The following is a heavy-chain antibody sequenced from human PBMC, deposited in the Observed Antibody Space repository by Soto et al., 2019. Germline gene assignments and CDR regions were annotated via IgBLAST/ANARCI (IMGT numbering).Heavy chain of an antibody. CDR2: IYYSGST. D-gene: IGHD3-10*01. Sequence: PSETLSLTCTVSGGSISSGGYYWSWIRQHPGKGLEWIGYIYYSGSTYYNPSLKSRVTISVDTSKNQFSLKLSSVTAADTAVYYCARDPENYGSGSSLWYFDLWGRGTLVTVSS. J-gene: IGHJ2*01. CDR3: ARDPENYGSGSSLWYFDL. CDR1: GGSISSGGYY. V-gene: IGHV4-31*03.